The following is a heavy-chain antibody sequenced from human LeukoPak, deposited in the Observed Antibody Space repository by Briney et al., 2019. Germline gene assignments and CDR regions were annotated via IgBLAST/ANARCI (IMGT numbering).Heavy chain of an antibody. D-gene: IGHD3-9*01. V-gene: IGHV1-69*13. CDR2: IIPIFGTA. J-gene: IGHJ4*02. CDR1: GGTFSSYA. CDR3: AFGRSRYFDWYFDY. Sequence: GASVKVSCKASGGTFSSYAISWVRQAPGQGLEWMGGIIPIFGTANYAQKFQGRVTITADESTSTAYMELSSLRSEDTAVYYCAFGRSRYFDWYFDYWGQGTLVTVSS.